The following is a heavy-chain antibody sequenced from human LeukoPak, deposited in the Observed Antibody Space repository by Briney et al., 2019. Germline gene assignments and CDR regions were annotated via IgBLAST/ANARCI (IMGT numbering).Heavy chain of an antibody. J-gene: IGHJ1*01. Sequence: SVKVSCKASGGTFSSYAISWVRQAPGQGLEWMGGIIPIFGTANYAQKFQGRVTITTDESTSTAYIELSSLRSEDTAVYYCARDRLVPYYYDSSGYYAEFQHWGQGTLVTVSS. D-gene: IGHD3-22*01. CDR3: ARDRLVPYYYDSSGYYAEFQH. CDR1: GGTFSSYA. CDR2: IIPIFGTA. V-gene: IGHV1-69*05.